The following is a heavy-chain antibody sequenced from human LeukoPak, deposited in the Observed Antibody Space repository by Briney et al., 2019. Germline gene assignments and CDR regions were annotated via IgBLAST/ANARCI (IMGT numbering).Heavy chain of an antibody. CDR2: ISGYSGNT. CDR1: GYAFSNYG. V-gene: IGHV1-18*01. Sequence: ASVKVSCKASGYAFSNYGISWVRQAPGQGLEWMGWISGYSGNTNYAQKLQGRVTMTTDRTTSTAYMELRSLRSDDTAVYYCARVIYCTSGVCYYGYNYYMDVWGKGTTVTVSS. D-gene: IGHD2-8*01. J-gene: IGHJ6*03. CDR3: ARVIYCTSGVCYYGYNYYMDV.